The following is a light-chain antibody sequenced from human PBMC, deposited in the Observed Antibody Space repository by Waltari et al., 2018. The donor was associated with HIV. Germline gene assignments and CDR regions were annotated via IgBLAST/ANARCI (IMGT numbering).Light chain of an antibody. CDR3: SSYSTAANVV. CDR1: TSDIGGYNF. Sequence: QSALTQPASVSGSPGQSITMSCTGTTSDIGGYNFVSWYQHHPGKAPKVIIYEVSNRPSGVSTRFSGSKSGNTASLTISGLQAEDEADYYCSSYSTAANVVFGEGTKLTV. CDR2: EVS. V-gene: IGLV2-14*01. J-gene: IGLJ2*01.